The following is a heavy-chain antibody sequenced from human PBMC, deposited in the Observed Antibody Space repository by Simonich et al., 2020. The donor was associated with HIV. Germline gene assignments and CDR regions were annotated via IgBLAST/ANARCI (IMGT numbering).Heavy chain of an antibody. D-gene: IGHD7-27*01. CDR3: ARENWGSLDY. CDR2: VDFGGST. V-gene: IGHV4-39*02. J-gene: IGHJ4*02. Sequence: GESIESCVSYECCIRQRPVKGLVWIGCVDFGGSTHYNPSLKSRFTISVDTSKNQFSLNVSSVTAADTALYYCARENWGSLDYWGQGTLVTVSS. CDR1: GESIESCVSY.